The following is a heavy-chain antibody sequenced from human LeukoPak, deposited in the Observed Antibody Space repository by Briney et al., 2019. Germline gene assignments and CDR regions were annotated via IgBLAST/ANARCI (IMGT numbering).Heavy chain of an antibody. CDR3: ARCGYYGSGSYYSGSYYYYMDV. V-gene: IGHV4-59*01. D-gene: IGHD3-10*01. J-gene: IGHJ6*03. Sequence: SETLSLACTISGGSIISYYWSWIRQPPGKGLEWIGYIYYSGSTNYNPSLKSRVTISVDTSKNQFSLKLSSVTAADTAVYYCARCGYYGSGSYYSGSYYYYMDVWGKGTTVTISS. CDR2: IYYSGST. CDR1: GGSIISYY.